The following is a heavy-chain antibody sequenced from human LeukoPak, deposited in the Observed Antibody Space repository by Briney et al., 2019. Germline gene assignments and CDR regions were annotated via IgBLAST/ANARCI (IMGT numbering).Heavy chain of an antibody. J-gene: IGHJ4*02. D-gene: IGHD3-10*01. CDR1: GFSLSTSGVG. CDR2: IYWDDDK. V-gene: IGHV2-5*02. Sequence: SGPALVKPTQTLTLSCTFSGFSLSTSGVGVGWIRQPPGKALEWLAVIYWDDDKRHSPSLKSRLTITKDTSKNQVVLTMPNMDSVDTATYYCAHKEYYALGSLGDSFDYWGQGTLVTVSS. CDR3: AHKEYYALGSLGDSFDY.